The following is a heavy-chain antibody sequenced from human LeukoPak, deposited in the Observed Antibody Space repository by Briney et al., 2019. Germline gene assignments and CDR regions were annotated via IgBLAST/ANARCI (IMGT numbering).Heavy chain of an antibody. CDR2: IYPGDSDT. D-gene: IGHD6-13*01. J-gene: IGHJ6*04. V-gene: IGHV5-51*01. CDR1: GYSFTSYW. CDR3: ARHGSSSWYGEVDDYYGMDV. Sequence: GESLKISCKGSGYSFTSYWIGWVRQMPGKGLEWMGIIYPGDSDTRYSPSFQGQVTISADKSISTAYLQWSSLKASDTAMYYCARHGSSSWYGEVDDYYGMDVWGKGTTVTVSS.